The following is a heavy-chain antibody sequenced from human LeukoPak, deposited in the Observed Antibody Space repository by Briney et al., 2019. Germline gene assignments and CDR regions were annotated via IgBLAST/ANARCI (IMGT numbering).Heavy chain of an antibody. V-gene: IGHV4-39*07. D-gene: IGHD5-18*01. J-gene: IGHJ5*02. CDR2: IYYSGST. Sequence: PSVTLSLTCTVSGCSISSSSYYWGSIRQPPGRGLECSGNIYYSGSTYYNPSLKSRVTISVDTSKNQVSMRLSSVTAADTAVYYCARATGYSYGSDWFDPWGQGTLVTVSS. CDR3: ARATGYSYGSDWFDP. CDR1: GCSISSSSYY.